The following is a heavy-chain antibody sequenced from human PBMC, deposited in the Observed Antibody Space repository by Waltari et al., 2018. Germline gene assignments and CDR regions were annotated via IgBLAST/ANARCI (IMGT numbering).Heavy chain of an antibody. V-gene: IGHV4-34*01. CDR1: GGSFSGYY. D-gene: IGHD4-17*01. CDR3: ARDDYGGNSQFDY. J-gene: IGHJ4*02. Sequence: QVQLQQWGAGLLTPSGTLSLTCAVYGGSFSGYYWSGLRQPPGKGLEWIGEINHSGSTNYNPSLKSRVTISVDTSKNQFSLKLSSVTAADTAVYYCARDDYGGNSQFDYWGQGTLVTVSS. CDR2: INHSGST.